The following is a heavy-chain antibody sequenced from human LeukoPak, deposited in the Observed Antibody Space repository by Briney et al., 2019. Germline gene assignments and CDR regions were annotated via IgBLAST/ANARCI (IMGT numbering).Heavy chain of an antibody. J-gene: IGHJ4*02. CDR2: IWYDGSNK. CDR1: GFTFSTYA. V-gene: IGHV3-33*08. CDR3: ARDGQDYGDYFRYFDY. Sequence: GGSLRLSCAASGFTFSTYAMNWVRQAPGKGLEWVAVIWYDGSNKYYGDSVKGRFTISRDNSKNTLYLQINSLRAEDTAVYYCARDGQDYGDYFRYFDYWGQGTLVTVSS. D-gene: IGHD4-17*01.